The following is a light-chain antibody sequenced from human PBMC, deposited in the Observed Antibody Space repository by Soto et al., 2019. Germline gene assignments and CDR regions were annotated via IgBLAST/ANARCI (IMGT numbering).Light chain of an antibody. CDR1: QSVSSN. J-gene: IGKJ5*01. Sequence: EIVMRQSPATLSVSPGESATLSCRACQSVSSNLAWHQQKPGQAPRILMYDASTRATGISARFSGSGSGTEFTLTISSLQSEDFAVYYCQQYHNWPITFGQGTRLEIK. CDR3: QQYHNWPIT. V-gene: IGKV3-15*01. CDR2: DAS.